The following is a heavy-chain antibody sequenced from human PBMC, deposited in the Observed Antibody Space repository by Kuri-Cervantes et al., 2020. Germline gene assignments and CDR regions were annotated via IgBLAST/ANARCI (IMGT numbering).Heavy chain of an antibody. V-gene: IGHV1-18*01. CDR2: ISAYNGDT. D-gene: IGHD1-26*01. Sequence: ASVKVFCKASGYTFTSYGISWVRQAPGQGLEWMGWISAYNGDTNYAQKLQGRVTMTTDTSTSTAYMELRSLRSDDTAVYYCARDGVGADAFDIWGQGTMVTVSS. J-gene: IGHJ3*02. CDR1: GYTFTSYG. CDR3: ARDGVGADAFDI.